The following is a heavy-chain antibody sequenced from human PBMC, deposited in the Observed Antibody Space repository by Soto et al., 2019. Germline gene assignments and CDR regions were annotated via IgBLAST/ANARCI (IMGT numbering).Heavy chain of an antibody. CDR3: ARAYLGHCSGGSCYSSWFDP. D-gene: IGHD2-15*01. J-gene: IGHJ5*02. CDR2: IYPGDSDT. CDR1: GDSFTSFW. V-gene: IGHV5-51*01. Sequence: GASLKISCKVSGDSFTSFWIAWVRQMPGKGLEWLGSIYPGDSDTRYSPSFQGQVTISADKAISTAYLQWSILKASDTVMYYCARAYLGHCSGGSCYSSWFDPWGQGALVTVSS.